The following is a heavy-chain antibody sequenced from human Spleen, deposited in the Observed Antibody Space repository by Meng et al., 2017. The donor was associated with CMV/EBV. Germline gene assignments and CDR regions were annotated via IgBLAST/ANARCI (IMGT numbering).Heavy chain of an antibody. J-gene: IGHJ6*02. Sequence: GESLKISCAASGFDFSAYSLNWVRQAPGKGLEWVAFISRSTHYIYYADSVKARFTISRDTAKNSVYLQMNSLRAEDTAVYYCARDDGSGNVYDFYYGMDVWGQGTTVIVSS. V-gene: IGHV3-21*04. D-gene: IGHD3-10*01. CDR1: GFDFSAYS. CDR3: ARDDGSGNVYDFYYGMDV. CDR2: ISRSTHYI.